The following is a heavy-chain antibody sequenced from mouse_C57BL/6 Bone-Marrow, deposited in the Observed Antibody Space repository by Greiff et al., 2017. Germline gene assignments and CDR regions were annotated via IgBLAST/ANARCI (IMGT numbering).Heavy chain of an antibody. Sequence: QVQLQQPGAELVRPGSSVKLSCKASGYTFTSYWMDWVKQRPGQGLEWIGNIYPSDSETHYNQKFKDKATLTVDKSSSTAYMQLSSLTSEDSAVYYCARKDSSGYGKAYGYQGTLVTVSA. D-gene: IGHD3-2*02. CDR3: ARKDSSGYGKAY. CDR1: GYTFTSYW. CDR2: IYPSDSET. J-gene: IGHJ3*01. V-gene: IGHV1-61*01.